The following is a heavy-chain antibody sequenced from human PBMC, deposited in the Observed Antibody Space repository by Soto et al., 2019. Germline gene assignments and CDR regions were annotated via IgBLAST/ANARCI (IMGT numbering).Heavy chain of an antibody. CDR2: ISSSSSTI. J-gene: IGHJ4*02. Sequence: EVQLVESGGGLVQPGGSLRLSCAASGFTFSSYSMNWVRQAPGKGLEWVSYISSSSSTIYYADSVKGRFTISRDNAKNSLYLQMNSLRAEDTAVYYCARDEGKVPDYWGQGTLVTVSS. V-gene: IGHV3-48*01. CDR1: GFTFSSYS. D-gene: IGHD1-1*01. CDR3: ARDEGKVPDY.